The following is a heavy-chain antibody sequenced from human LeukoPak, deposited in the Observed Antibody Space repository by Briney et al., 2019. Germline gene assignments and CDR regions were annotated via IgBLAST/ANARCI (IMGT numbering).Heavy chain of an antibody. V-gene: IGHV1-8*01. CDR1: GYSSTSSD. CDR3: ARYTQGYGFDI. CDR2: MNPRDNT. J-gene: IGHJ3*02. Sequence: ASVKVSCKSSGYSSTSSDINWVRQAPGRGLEWLGWMNPRDNTGYAQKFQGRVTVSRDKPINTAYMELSSLRSEDTAVYYCARYTQGYGFDIWGQGTMVTVSA.